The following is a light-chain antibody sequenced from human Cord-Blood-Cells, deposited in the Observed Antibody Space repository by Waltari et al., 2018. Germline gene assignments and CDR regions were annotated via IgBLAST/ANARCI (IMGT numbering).Light chain of an antibody. CDR2: ASS. V-gene: IGKV1-39*01. Sequence: DIQMTQSPSSLSASVGDRVTITCRASQSISSYLNWYQQKPGKAPKLLIYASSSLQSGVPSRVSGSGSGTDCTLTISSLQPEDFATYYCQQSYSTPWTFCQGTKVEIK. CDR3: QQSYSTPWT. J-gene: IGKJ1*01. CDR1: QSISSY.